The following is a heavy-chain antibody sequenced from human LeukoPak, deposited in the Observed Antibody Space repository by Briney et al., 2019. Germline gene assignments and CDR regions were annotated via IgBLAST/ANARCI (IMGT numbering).Heavy chain of an antibody. CDR2: IIPIFGTA. D-gene: IGHD3-9*01. CDR1: GGTFSSYA. CDR3: ARGYYDILTGYFRAAFDI. J-gene: IGHJ3*02. Sequence: ASVKVSYKASGGTFSSYAISWVRQAPGQGLEWMGGIIPIFGTANYAQKFQGRVTITADKSTSTAYMELSSLRSEDAAVYYCARGYYDILTGYFRAAFDIWGQGTMVTVSS. V-gene: IGHV1-69*06.